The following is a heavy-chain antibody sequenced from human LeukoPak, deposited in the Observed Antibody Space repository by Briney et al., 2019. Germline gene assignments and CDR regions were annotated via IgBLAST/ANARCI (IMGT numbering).Heavy chain of an antibody. CDR3: ARDAGYSSSSYFDY. V-gene: IGHV3-30-3*01. D-gene: IGHD6-6*01. Sequence: GGSLRLSCAASGFTFTRYSMHWVRQAPGKGLEWVAVISDDGTNKYYTGSVKGRFTISRDNSKNMLYLQVNSLRTGDTAIYYCARDAGYSSSSYFDYWGQGTLVTVSS. CDR2: ISDDGTNK. CDR1: GFTFTRYS. J-gene: IGHJ4*02.